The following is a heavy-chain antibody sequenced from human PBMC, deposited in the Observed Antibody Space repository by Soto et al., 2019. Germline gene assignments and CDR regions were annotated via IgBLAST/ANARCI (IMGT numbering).Heavy chain of an antibody. J-gene: IGHJ6*02. CDR3: ARDGDEAVAGADV. Sequence: GGSLRLSCAASGFTFSSYGMHWVRQAPGKGLEWVAVIWYDGSNKYYADSVKGRFTISRDNSKNTLYLQMNSLRAEDTAVYYCARDGDEAVAGADVWGQGTTVTVSS. D-gene: IGHD6-19*01. CDR1: GFTFSSYG. CDR2: IWYDGSNK. V-gene: IGHV3-33*01.